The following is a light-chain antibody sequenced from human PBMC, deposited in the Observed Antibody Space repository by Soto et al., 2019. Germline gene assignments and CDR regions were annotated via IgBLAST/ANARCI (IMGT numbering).Light chain of an antibody. CDR2: DVV. Sequence: QSVLTQPASVSGSPGQSITISCTGTSSDIGRYNYVAWYQQHPGKAPKLMIYDVVYRPSGVSDRFSGSKSGNTASLTISGLQADDEADYYCSSYTSRTTPLVFGGGTKLTV. CDR3: SSYTSRTTPLV. CDR1: SSDIGRYNY. V-gene: IGLV2-14*01. J-gene: IGLJ2*01.